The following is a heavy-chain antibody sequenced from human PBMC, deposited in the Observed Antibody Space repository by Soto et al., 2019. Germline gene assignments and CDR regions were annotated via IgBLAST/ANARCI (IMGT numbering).Heavy chain of an antibody. CDR3: ARSSRGGNAGYFDL. D-gene: IGHD2-15*01. J-gene: IGHJ2*01. V-gene: IGHV3-53*02. Sequence: EVQLVETGGGLIQPGGSLRLSCAASGFTVSSYYMSWVRQAPGKGLEWVSVIYSGGSTHYADSVKGRFTISRDNSKNTLYLQMSSLRAEDTAVYYCARSSRGGNAGYFDLWCRGTLVTVSS. CDR1: GFTVSSYY. CDR2: IYSGGST.